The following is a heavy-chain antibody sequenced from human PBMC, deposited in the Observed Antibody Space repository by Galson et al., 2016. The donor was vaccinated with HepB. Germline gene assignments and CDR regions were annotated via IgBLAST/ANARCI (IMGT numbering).Heavy chain of an antibody. CDR1: GGSISNYY. CDR2: IHYTGRT. J-gene: IGHJ4*02. CDR3: VRGVGRSLGY. Sequence: SETLSLTCSVSGGSISNYYWSWVRQPPGKGLEWIGYIHYTGRTDYNASLNSRVTISLDMSKNQFSLKLTSMTAADSATYYCVRGVGRSLGYWGQGTLVTVSS. V-gene: IGHV4-59*12. D-gene: IGHD4-17*01.